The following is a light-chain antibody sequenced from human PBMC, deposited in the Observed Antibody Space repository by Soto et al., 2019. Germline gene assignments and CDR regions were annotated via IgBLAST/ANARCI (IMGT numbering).Light chain of an antibody. CDR2: DVS. CDR3: HQYDSYPLT. CDR1: QSINNL. Sequence: DVQMTQSPSTLSASVGDRVTITCRASQSINNLLAWYQQKPGKAPKFLIYDVSTLESGVPSRFSGSGSGTEFTLTISSLQPEDFATYYGHQYDSYPLTFGGGTRVEIK. J-gene: IGKJ4*01. V-gene: IGKV1-5*01.